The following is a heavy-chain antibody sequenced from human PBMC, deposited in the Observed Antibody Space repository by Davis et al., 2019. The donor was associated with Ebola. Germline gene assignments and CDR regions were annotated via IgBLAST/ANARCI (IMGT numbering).Heavy chain of an antibody. Sequence: SETLSLTCAVYGGSFSGYYWSWIRQPPGKGLEWIGEINHSGSTNYNPSLKSRVTISVDTSKNQFSLKLSSVTAADTAVYYCARRVEEAVADYWGQGTLVTVSS. V-gene: IGHV4-34*01. CDR2: INHSGST. J-gene: IGHJ4*02. CDR3: ARRVEEAVADY. D-gene: IGHD6-19*01. CDR1: GGSFSGYY.